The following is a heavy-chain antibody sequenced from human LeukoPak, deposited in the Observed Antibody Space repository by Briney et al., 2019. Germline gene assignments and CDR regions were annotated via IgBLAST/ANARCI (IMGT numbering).Heavy chain of an antibody. J-gene: IGHJ4*02. CDR3: VRSDYYDSSGYYYGFDY. D-gene: IGHD3-22*01. V-gene: IGHV3-30*03. CDR2: ISDDGSKK. Sequence: GGSLRLSCAASGFTFSSYSMNWVRQAPGKGLEWVAVISDDGSKKYYADSVKGRFTISRDNSKNTLYLQMNSLRAEDTAMYYCVRSDYYDSSGYYYGFDYWGQGTLVTVSS. CDR1: GFTFSSYS.